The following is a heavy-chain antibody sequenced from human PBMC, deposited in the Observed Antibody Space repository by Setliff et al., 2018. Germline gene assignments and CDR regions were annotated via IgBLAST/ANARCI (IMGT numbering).Heavy chain of an antibody. CDR2: VYKSGTT. V-gene: IGHV4-4*07. Sequence: KASETLSLTCTVSGGSIINSYYWSWIRQPAGKGLEWIGRVYKSGTTNYSPALKSRVTLSIDTSSNEFSLNLRSVTAADTAIYYCRVWVTGIEMESWGQGTLVTVSS. CDR3: RVWVTGIEMES. CDR1: GGSIINSYY. J-gene: IGHJ5*02. D-gene: IGHD3-16*01.